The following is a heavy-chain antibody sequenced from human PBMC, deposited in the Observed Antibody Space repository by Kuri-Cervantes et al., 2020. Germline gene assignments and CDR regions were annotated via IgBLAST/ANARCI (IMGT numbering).Heavy chain of an antibody. D-gene: IGHD6-13*01. CDR2: ISHDENNK. Sequence: GESLKISCAASGFTFSSHGMHWVRQAPGKGLEWVAVISHDENNKYYSDSVKGRFSISRDNSKNTLFLQMNSLRAEDTGLYYCASWAGVVSNWYGPFDFWGQGTLVTVSS. CDR1: GFTFSSHG. V-gene: IGHV3-30*03. CDR3: ASWAGVVSNWYGPFDF. J-gene: IGHJ4*02.